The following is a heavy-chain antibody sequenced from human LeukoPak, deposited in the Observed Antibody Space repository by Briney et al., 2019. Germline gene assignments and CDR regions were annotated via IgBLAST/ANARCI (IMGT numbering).Heavy chain of an antibody. CDR3: ARAGLRYNWFDP. V-gene: IGHV1-8*02. Sequence: GASVKVSCKASGGTFSSYAINWVRQATGQGLEWMGWMNPNSGNTGYAQKFQGRVTMTRNTSISTAYMELSSLRSEDTAVYYCARAGLRYNWFDPWGQGTLVTVSS. D-gene: IGHD5-12*01. CDR1: GGTFSSYA. J-gene: IGHJ5*02. CDR2: MNPNSGNT.